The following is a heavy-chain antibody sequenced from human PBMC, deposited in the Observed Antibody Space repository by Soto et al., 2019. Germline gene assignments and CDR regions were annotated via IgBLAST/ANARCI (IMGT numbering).Heavy chain of an antibody. CDR3: TRASSLDFDF. CDR2: IRRNAYGGTT. Sequence: QTGGSLRLSCTTSRFTFGDYALSWVRQAPGKGLEWVGFIRRNAYGGTTDYAASVKGRFTISRDDSKSIAYLQMNSLRTEDTALYYCTRASSLDFDFWGQGTLVTVSS. J-gene: IGHJ4*02. V-gene: IGHV3-49*04. D-gene: IGHD3-16*01. CDR1: RFTFGDYA.